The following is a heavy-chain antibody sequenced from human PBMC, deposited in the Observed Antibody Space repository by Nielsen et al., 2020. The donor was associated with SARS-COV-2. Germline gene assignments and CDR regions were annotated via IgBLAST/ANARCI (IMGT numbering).Heavy chain of an antibody. CDR3: ASGEVYGDPSRFDY. D-gene: IGHD4-17*01. Sequence: ASVKVSCKASGYTFTGYYMHWVRQAPGQGLEWMGWISAYNGNTNYAQKLQGRVTMTTDTSTSTAYMELRSLRSDDTAVYYCASGEVYGDPSRFDYWGQGTLVTVSS. CDR1: GYTFTGYY. CDR2: ISAYNGNT. V-gene: IGHV1-18*04. J-gene: IGHJ4*02.